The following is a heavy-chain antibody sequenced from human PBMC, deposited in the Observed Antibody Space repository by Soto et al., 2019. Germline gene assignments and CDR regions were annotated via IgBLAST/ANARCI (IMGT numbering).Heavy chain of an antibody. Sequence: EVQLLESGGGLVQPGGSLILSCAASGFSFRSYHMNWVRQAPGKGLESVAVIMGSCGKTYYADSVQGRFTISRDDSKSTVFLQMNSRRADDTATDYCAKGGDNWYCDYRGQGTLVTVTS. V-gene: IGHV3-23*01. CDR2: IMGSCGKT. CDR1: GFSFRSYH. J-gene: IGHJ4*02. D-gene: IGHD1-20*01. CDR3: AKGGDNWYCDY.